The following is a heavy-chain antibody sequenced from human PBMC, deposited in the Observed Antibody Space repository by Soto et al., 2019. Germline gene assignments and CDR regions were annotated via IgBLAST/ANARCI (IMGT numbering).Heavy chain of an antibody. J-gene: IGHJ5*02. CDR2: IKQDGSEK. CDR3: AREGSSWYLRWNWFDP. D-gene: IGHD6-13*01. Sequence: GGSLRLSCAASGFTFSSYWMSWVRQAPGKGLEWVANIKQDGSEKYYVDSVKGRFTISRDNAKNSLYLQMNSLRAEDTAVYYCAREGSSWYLRWNWFDPWGQGTLVTVSS. CDR1: GFTFSSYW. V-gene: IGHV3-7*05.